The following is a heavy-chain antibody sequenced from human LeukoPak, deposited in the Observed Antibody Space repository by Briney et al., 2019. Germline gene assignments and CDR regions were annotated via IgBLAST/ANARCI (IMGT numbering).Heavy chain of an antibody. J-gene: IGHJ6*02. V-gene: IGHV1-2*02. CDR3: ARDPRYSSSYYYGMDV. CDR1: GYTFTGYY. D-gene: IGHD6-6*01. CDR2: INPNSGGT. Sequence: ASVKVSCKASGYTFTGYYMHWVRQAPGQGLEWMGWINPNSGGTNYAQKFQGRVTMTRDTSTSTVYMELSSLRSEDTAVYYCARDPRYSSSYYYGMDVWGQGTTVTVSS.